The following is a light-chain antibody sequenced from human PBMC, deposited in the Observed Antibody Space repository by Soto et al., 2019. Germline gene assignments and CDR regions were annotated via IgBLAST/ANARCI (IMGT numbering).Light chain of an antibody. Sequence: EVVLTQSPVTLSLSPGDRASLSCRASQSVGSYLAWYQQKPGQPPRLLIYGASSRATGIPARFSGSGSGTEFTLTISSLQSEDFAVYYCQQYNNWPPITFGQGTRLEIK. V-gene: IGKV3-15*01. CDR3: QQYNNWPPIT. CDR1: QSVGSY. CDR2: GAS. J-gene: IGKJ5*01.